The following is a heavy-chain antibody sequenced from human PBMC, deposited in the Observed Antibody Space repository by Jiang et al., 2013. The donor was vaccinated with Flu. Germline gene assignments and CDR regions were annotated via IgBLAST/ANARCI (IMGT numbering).Heavy chain of an antibody. CDR2: ISYDGSNK. CDR3: AREGTVTTIDY. D-gene: IGHD4-17*01. J-gene: IGHJ4*02. Sequence: SLRLSCAASGFTFSSYGMHWVRQAPGKGLEWVAVISYDGSNKYYADSVKGRFTISRDNSKNTLYLQMNSLRAEDTAVYYCAREGTVTTIDYWGQGTLVTVSS. CDR1: GFTFSSYG. V-gene: IGHV3-33*05.